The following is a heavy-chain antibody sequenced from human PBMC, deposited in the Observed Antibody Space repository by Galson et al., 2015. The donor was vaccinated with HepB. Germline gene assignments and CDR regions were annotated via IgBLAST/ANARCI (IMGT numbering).Heavy chain of an antibody. J-gene: IGHJ4*02. CDR1: GFTFSSYS. V-gene: IGHV3-21*01. CDR3: ARARVAKYYDYVWGSFGYFDY. CDR2: ISSSSSYI. D-gene: IGHD3-16*01. Sequence: SLRLSCAASGFTFSSYSMNWVRQAPGKGLEWVSSISSSSSYIYYADSVKGRFTISRDNAKNSLYLQMNSLRAEDTAVYYCARARVAKYYDYVWGSFGYFDYWGQGTLVTVSS.